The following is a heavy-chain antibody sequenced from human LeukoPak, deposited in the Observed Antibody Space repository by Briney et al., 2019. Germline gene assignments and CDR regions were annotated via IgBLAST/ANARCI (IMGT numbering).Heavy chain of an antibody. CDR3: ARGVTMVRGVIDYYMDV. Sequence: SETLSPTCTVSGGSVSSYYWSWIRQPPGKGLEWIGYIYYSGSTNYNPSLKSRVTISVDTSKNQFSLKLSSVTAADTAVYYCARGVTMVRGVIDYYMDVWGKGTTVTVSS. D-gene: IGHD3-10*01. CDR2: IYYSGST. CDR1: GGSVSSYY. J-gene: IGHJ6*03. V-gene: IGHV4-59*02.